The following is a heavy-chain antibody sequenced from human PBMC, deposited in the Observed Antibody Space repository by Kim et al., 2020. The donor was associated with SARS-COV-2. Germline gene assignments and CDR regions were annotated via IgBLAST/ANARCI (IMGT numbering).Heavy chain of an antibody. V-gene: IGHV4-61*01. Sequence: SETLSLTCTVSGGSVSSGSYYWSWIRQPPGKGLEWIGYIYYSGSTNYNPSLKSRVTISVDTSKNQFSLKLSSVTAADTAVYYCARIFPSSGWYGGAEYFDYWGQGTLVTVSS. CDR1: GGSVSSGSYY. CDR3: ARIFPSSGWYGGAEYFDY. J-gene: IGHJ4*02. CDR2: IYYSGST. D-gene: IGHD6-19*01.